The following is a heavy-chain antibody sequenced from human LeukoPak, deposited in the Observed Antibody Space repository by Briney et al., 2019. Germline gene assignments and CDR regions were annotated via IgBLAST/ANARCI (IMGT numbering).Heavy chain of an antibody. D-gene: IGHD2-15*01. CDR1: GGSFSGYY. Sequence: SETLSLTCPVYGGSFSGYYWSWIRQPPGKGLEWIGEINHSGSTNYNPSLKSRVTISVDTSKNQFSLKLSSVTAADTAVYYCARGKSYCSGGSCYETMIDYWGQGTLVTVSS. CDR2: INHSGST. V-gene: IGHV4-34*01. CDR3: ARGKSYCSGGSCYETMIDY. J-gene: IGHJ4*02.